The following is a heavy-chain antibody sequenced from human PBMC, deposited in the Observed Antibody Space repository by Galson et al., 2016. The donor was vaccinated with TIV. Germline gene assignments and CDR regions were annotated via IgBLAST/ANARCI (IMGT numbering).Heavy chain of an antibody. Sequence: SVKVSCKASGYSFGDYYMHWVRQAPGQGLEWMGWINPNSGVPKYAQRFQGRVTMTGDTSGSTAYLDLTRLSSDDTAVYYCARDRRREFQLLLTPDACDIWGHGTLVTVSS. D-gene: IGHD4-11*01. J-gene: IGHJ3*02. V-gene: IGHV1-2*02. CDR2: INPNSGVP. CDR1: GYSFGDYY. CDR3: ARDRRREFQLLLTPDACDI.